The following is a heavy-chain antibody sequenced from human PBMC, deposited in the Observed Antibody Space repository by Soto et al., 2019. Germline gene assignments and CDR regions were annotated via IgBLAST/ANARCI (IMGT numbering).Heavy chain of an antibody. CDR1: GGSFSGYY. CDR2: LNPSGST. V-gene: IGHV4-34*01. Sequence: ETLSLTCAVYGGSFSGYYWSWIRQPPGKGLEWIGELNPSGSTNYNPSLKSRVTISVDTSKNQFSLKLSSVPAADTAADYCASITYRYLNWFDPWGQGTLVTVS. J-gene: IGHJ5*02. D-gene: IGHD3-9*01. CDR3: ASITYRYLNWFDP.